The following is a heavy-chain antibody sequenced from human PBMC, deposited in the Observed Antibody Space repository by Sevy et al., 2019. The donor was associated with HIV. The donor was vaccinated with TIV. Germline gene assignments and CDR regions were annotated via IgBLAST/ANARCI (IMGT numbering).Heavy chain of an antibody. CDR3: AKVLPRSSSWYYYYYGMDV. D-gene: IGHD6-13*01. Sequence: GGSLRLSCAGSGFTFSSYGMHWVRQAPGKGLEWVAVISYDGSNKYYADSVKGRFTISRDNSKNTLYLQMNSLRAEDTAVYYCAKVLPRSSSWYYYYYGMDVWGQGTTVTVSS. CDR1: GFTFSSYG. V-gene: IGHV3-30*18. CDR2: ISYDGSNK. J-gene: IGHJ6*02.